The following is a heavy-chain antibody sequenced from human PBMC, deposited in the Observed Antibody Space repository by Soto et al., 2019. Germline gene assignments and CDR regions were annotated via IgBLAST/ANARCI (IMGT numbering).Heavy chain of an antibody. CDR2: ISAYNGNT. D-gene: IGHD3-22*01. CDR1: GYTFTSYG. V-gene: IGHV1-18*01. J-gene: IGHJ4*02. CDR3: ASGDSSGYYEAAFDY. Sequence: AASVKVSCKASGYTFTSYGISWVRQAPGQGLEWMGWISAYNGNTNYAQKLQGRVTMTTDTSTSTAYMELRSLRSDDTAVYYCASGDSSGYYEAAFDYWGQGTLVTVSS.